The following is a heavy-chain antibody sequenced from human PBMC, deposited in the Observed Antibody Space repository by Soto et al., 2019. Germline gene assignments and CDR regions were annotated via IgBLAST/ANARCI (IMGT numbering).Heavy chain of an antibody. J-gene: IGHJ3*01. Sequence: PGGSLRLSCAASGFTFSYYWMHWVRQAPGQGLVWVSRVHSDGSSTTYADSVKGRFTISRDNAKNTVYLQMNSLRAEDTAVYYCARRDKGAFDLWGQGTMVTVSS. D-gene: IGHD2-21*02. CDR2: VHSDGSST. CDR3: ARRDKGAFDL. V-gene: IGHV3-74*01. CDR1: GFTFSYYW.